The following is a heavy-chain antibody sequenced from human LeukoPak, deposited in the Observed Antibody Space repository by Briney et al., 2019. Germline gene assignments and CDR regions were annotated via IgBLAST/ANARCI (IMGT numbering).Heavy chain of an antibody. CDR1: GGSISSYY. CDR3: ARDPHSSGSYFDY. Sequence: PSETLSLTCTVSGGSISSYYWSWIRQPPGKGLEWIGYIYYSGSTNYNPSLKSRVTISVDTSKNQFSLKLSSVTAADTAVYYCARDPHSSGSYFDYWGQGTLVTVSS. D-gene: IGHD6-19*01. V-gene: IGHV4-59*12. CDR2: IYYSGST. J-gene: IGHJ4*02.